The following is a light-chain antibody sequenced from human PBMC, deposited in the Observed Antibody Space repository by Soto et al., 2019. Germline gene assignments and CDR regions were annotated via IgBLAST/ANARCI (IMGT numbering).Light chain of an antibody. CDR1: QSVSSY. J-gene: IGKJ5*01. V-gene: IGKV3-11*01. CDR3: QQYNNWPFIT. Sequence: EIVLTQSPGTLSLSPGERATLSCRASQSVSSYVAWYQQKPGQAPRFLIYDASNRATGIPARFSGSGSGTDFTLTISSLEPEDFAVYYCQQYNNWPFITFGQGTRLEIK. CDR2: DAS.